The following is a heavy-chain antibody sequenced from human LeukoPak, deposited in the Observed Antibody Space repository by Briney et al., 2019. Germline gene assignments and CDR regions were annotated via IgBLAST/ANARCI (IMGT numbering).Heavy chain of an antibody. J-gene: IGHJ5*02. CDR1: GFSFSNYW. CDR3: ARDLVYGSGSYYPP. Sequence: PGGSLRLSCAASGFSFSNYWIHWVRQAPGKGLVWVSRINGDGTSISYADSVKGRFTISRDNAKNTLYLQMNRLRVEDTAVYYCARDLVYGSGSYYPPGGQGTLVTVSS. V-gene: IGHV3-74*01. CDR2: INGDGTSI. D-gene: IGHD3-10*01.